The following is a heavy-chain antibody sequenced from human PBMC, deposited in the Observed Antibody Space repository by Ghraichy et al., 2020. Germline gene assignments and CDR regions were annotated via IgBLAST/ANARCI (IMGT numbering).Heavy chain of an antibody. V-gene: IGHV4-39*02. CDR2: SDYSGNT. D-gene: IGHD3-10*01. J-gene: IGHJ4*02. CDR1: GDSATGTNFY. Sequence: SETLSLTCSVSGDSATGTNFYWNWVRQPPGKGLEWIGTSDYSGNTYSNPSLKSRLSMSVATSKSHLSLKLTSVTATDTAVYYCARRELNTMRECWGRGILVTVSS. CDR3: ARRELNTMREC.